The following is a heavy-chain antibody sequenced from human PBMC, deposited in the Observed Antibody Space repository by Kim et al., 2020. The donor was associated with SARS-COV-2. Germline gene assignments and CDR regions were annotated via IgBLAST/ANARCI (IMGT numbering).Heavy chain of an antibody. D-gene: IGHD6-13*01. V-gene: IGHV1-46*01. J-gene: IGHJ4*02. CDR3: ARGTRAAAVFDY. Sequence: SYAQKFQGRVTMTRDTSTSTVYMELSSLRSEDTAVYYCARGTRAAAVFDYWGQGTLVTVSS.